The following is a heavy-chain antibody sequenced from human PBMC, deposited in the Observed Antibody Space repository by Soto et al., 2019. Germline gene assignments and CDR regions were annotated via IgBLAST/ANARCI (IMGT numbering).Heavy chain of an antibody. V-gene: IGHV4-34*01. CDR1: GGSFSGYY. CDR3: ASVRVSRYYYYYYGMDV. Sequence: QVQLQQWGAGLLKPSETLSLTCAVYGGSFSGYYWSWIRQPPGKGLEWIGEINHSGSTNYNPSLKSRVTISVDTSKYQFSLKLSSVTAADTAVYYCASVRVSRYYYYYYGMDVWGQGTTVTVSS. CDR2: INHSGST. D-gene: IGHD2-8*01. J-gene: IGHJ6*02.